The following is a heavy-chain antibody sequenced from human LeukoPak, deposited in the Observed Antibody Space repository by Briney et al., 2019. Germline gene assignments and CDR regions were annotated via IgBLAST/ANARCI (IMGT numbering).Heavy chain of an antibody. D-gene: IGHD3-3*01. CDR2: INPNSGGT. V-gene: IGHV1-2*02. CDR1: GYTFTGYY. CDR3: AREVMEWLNWFDP. J-gene: IGHJ5*02. Sequence: GASVKVSCKASGYTFTGYYMHWVRQAPGQGLEWMGWINPNSGGTNYAQKLQGRVTITRDTSISTAYMELSRLRSDDTAVYYCAREVMEWLNWFDPWGQGTLVTVSS.